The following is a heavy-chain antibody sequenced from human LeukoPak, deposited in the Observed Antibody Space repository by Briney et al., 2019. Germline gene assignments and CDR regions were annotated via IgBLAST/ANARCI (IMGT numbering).Heavy chain of an antibody. D-gene: IGHD3-9*01. CDR2: ISVSATT. CDR3: ARDVERYSWAAFDI. CDR1: GFTFSSYA. J-gene: IGHJ3*02. V-gene: IGHV3-23*01. Sequence: PGGSLRLSCAASGFTFSSYAMSWVRQAPGKGLEWISAISVSATTYYADSVKGRFTISRDNAKNSLYLQMNSLRAEDTAVYYCARDVERYSWAAFDIWGQGTMVTVSS.